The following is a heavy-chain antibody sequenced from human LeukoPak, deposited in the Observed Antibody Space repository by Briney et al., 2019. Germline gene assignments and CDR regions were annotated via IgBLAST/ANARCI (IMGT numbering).Heavy chain of an antibody. CDR1: GYTFTSYD. V-gene: IGHV1-8*01. D-gene: IGHD3-9*01. Sequence: ASVKVSCKASGYTFTSYDINWVRQAPGQGLEWMGWMNPSSGNTGYAQKFQGRVTMTRNTSISTAYMELSSLRSEDTAVYYYARGLGPYDILTGYYPGAFDIWGQGTMVTVSS. CDR3: ARGLGPYDILTGYYPGAFDI. J-gene: IGHJ3*02. CDR2: MNPSSGNT.